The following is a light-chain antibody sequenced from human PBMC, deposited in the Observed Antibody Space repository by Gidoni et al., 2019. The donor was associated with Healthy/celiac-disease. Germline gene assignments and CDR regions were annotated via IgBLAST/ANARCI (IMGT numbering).Light chain of an antibody. CDR2: GAS. Sequence: EIVSTQSPGTLSLSPGERATLPCRASQSVSSSYLAWYQQKPGQAPRLLIYGASSRATGIPDRFSGSGSGTDFTLTISRLEPEDFAVYYCQQYGSSPQYTFGQXTKLEIK. CDR1: QSVSSSY. V-gene: IGKV3-20*01. CDR3: QQYGSSPQYT. J-gene: IGKJ2*01.